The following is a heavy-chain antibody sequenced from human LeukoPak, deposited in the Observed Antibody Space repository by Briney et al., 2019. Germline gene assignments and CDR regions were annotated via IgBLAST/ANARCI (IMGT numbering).Heavy chain of an antibody. Sequence: SQTLSLTCTVSGGSISSGSYYWSWIRQPAGKGLEWIGRIYTSGSTNYNPSLKSRVTISVDTSKNQFSLKLSSVTAADTAVYYCARANVVTMVRGVPYYYYYMDVWGKGTTVTISS. J-gene: IGHJ6*03. D-gene: IGHD3-10*01. CDR1: GGSISSGSYY. V-gene: IGHV4-61*02. CDR2: IYTSGST. CDR3: ARANVVTMVRGVPYYYYYMDV.